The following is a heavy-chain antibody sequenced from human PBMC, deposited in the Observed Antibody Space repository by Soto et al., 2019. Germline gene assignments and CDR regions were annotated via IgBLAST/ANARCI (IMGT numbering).Heavy chain of an antibody. D-gene: IGHD6-19*01. V-gene: IGHV3-9*01. CDR1: GFDFGEYA. CDR2: ITWNSGKI. J-gene: IGHJ4*02. Sequence: EVQLVESGGGLVQPGRSLRLSCTASGFDFGEYAMHWVRQAPGKGLEWVSGITWNSGKIGYAESVKGRFTISRDNANNSLLLQMNSLRPEDTAVYYCAKDHLGVAVAVPFFDQRGQGAQVTVSS. CDR3: AKDHLGVAVAVPFFDQ.